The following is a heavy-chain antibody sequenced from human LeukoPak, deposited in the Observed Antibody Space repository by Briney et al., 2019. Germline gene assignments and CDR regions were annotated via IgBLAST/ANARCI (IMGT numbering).Heavy chain of an antibody. V-gene: IGHV1-24*01. Sequence: ASVKVSCKVSGYTLTELSMHWVRQAPGKGLEWMGGFDPEDGETIYAQKFQGRVTMTEDTSTDTAYMELSSLRSEDTAVYYCATDRLSSHGDRYYYYYGMDVWGQGTTVAVSS. CDR3: ATDRLSSHGDRYYYYYGMDV. D-gene: IGHD4-17*01. CDR1: GYTLTELS. CDR2: FDPEDGET. J-gene: IGHJ6*02.